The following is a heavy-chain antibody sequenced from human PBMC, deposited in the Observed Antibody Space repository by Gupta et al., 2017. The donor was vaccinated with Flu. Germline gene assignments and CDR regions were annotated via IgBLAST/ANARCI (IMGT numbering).Heavy chain of an antibody. J-gene: IGHJ4*02. CDR2: MKPDGGER. Sequence: EVQLVESGGDVVQPGGSLRLSWVASGFTFSTSWISWVRQAPGKGLEWVANMKPDGGERYYVASVKGRFTISRDNAKNSLYLQMNSLRAEDTAVYYCAALGATLDFWGRGTLVTVSS. V-gene: IGHV3-7*01. D-gene: IGHD1-26*01. CDR1: GFTFSTSW. CDR3: AALGATLDF.